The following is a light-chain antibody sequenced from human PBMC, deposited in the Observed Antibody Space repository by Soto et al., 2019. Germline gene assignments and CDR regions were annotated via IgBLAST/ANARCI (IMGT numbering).Light chain of an antibody. J-gene: IGLJ3*02. CDR3: QSYDSSRHGSWV. V-gene: IGLV1-40*01. CDR2: GNS. CDR1: SSNIGAGYD. Sequence: QSVLTQPPSVSGAPGQRVTISCTGSSSNIGAGYDVHWYQQHPGTAPKLLIYGNSNRPSGVPDRFSGSKSGTSASLAITGLQAEDDADYYCQSYDSSRHGSWVFGGGTKLTVL.